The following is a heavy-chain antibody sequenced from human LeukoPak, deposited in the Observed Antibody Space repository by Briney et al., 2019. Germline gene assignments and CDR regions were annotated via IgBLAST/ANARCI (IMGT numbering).Heavy chain of an antibody. CDR3: ANRGYSSSGGVY. J-gene: IGHJ4*02. V-gene: IGHV3-23*01. CDR2: ISGSGGNT. D-gene: IGHD6-6*01. Sequence: GGSLRLSCAASGFTFSNYAMSWVRQAPGKGLEWVSAISGSGGNTYYADSVKGRFTISRDNSKNTLYLQMNSLRAEDTAVYYCANRGYSSSGGVYWGQGTLVTASS. CDR1: GFTFSNYA.